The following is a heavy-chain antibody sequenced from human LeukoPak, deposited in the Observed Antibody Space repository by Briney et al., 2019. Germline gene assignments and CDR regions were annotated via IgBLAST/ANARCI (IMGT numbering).Heavy chain of an antibody. Sequence: PGRSLRLSCAASGFTFSSYGMHWVRQAPGKGLEWVAVISYDGSNKYYADSVKGRFTISRDNSKNTLYLQMNSLRAEDTAVYYCARGGSPNDAFDIWGQGTMVTVSS. V-gene: IGHV3-30*03. CDR1: GFTFSSYG. J-gene: IGHJ3*02. CDR2: ISYDGSNK. CDR3: ARGGSPNDAFDI. D-gene: IGHD1-26*01.